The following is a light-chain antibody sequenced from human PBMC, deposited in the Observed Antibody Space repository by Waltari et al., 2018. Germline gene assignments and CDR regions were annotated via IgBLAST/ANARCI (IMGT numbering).Light chain of an antibody. CDR1: QSISNW. Sequence: DIQMTQSPSSVSAFVGDRVTITCRASQSISNWLAWYQQKPGKAPKLLIYGASDLHSGVPSRFSGSGAGTDFTLTISSLQAEDVAVYYCQQYYNIPWTFGQGTKVEIK. CDR3: QQYYNIPWT. V-gene: IGKV1-12*02. CDR2: GAS. J-gene: IGKJ1*01.